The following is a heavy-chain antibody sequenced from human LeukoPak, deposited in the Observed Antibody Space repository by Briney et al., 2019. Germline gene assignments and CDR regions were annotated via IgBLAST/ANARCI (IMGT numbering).Heavy chain of an antibody. CDR2: IYYSGST. CDR3: ARNIAAAGTGIWFDP. D-gene: IGHD6-13*01. CDR1: GGSISSHY. Sequence: SETLALTCTVSGGSISSHYWSGIRQPPGKGLEWIGDIYYSGSTNYNPSLKSRVTISVDTSKSQFSLKLSSVTAADTAVYYCARNIAAAGTGIWFDPWGQGTLVTVSS. J-gene: IGHJ5*02. V-gene: IGHV4-59*11.